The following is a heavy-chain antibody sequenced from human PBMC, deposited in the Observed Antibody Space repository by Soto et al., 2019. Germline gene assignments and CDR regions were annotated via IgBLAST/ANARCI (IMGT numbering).Heavy chain of an antibody. V-gene: IGHV3-30*18. J-gene: IGHJ4*02. CDR2: LSADGGNK. Sequence: GSMRICWAAAGVTFRSHGGRWVRKAPGMGLEWVAGLSADGGNKFYEDSVKGRLTISRDNSKNTLYLQVNSLRAEDTAVYYCAKVVVAALFRFAYWGQGTLVTVSS. CDR1: GVTFRSHG. CDR3: AKVVVAALFRFAY. D-gene: IGHD2-15*01.